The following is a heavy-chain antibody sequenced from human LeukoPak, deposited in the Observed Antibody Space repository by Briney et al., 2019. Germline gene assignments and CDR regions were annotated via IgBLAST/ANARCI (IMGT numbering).Heavy chain of an antibody. CDR2: IYSDRST. CDR1: GFTFSSHW. V-gene: IGHV3-66*04. D-gene: IGHD6-25*01. CDR3: ARPSTYSTGGY. Sequence: GGSLRLSCAASGFTFSSHWMSWVRQAPGKGLEWVSVIYSDRSTYYADSVKGRFTISRDNSKNTLYLQMNSLRAEDTAVYYCARPSTYSTGGYWGQGTLVTVSS. J-gene: IGHJ4*02.